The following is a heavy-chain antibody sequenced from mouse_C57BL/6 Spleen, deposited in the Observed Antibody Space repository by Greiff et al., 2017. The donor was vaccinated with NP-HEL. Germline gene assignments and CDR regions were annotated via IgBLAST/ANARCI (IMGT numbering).Heavy chain of an antibody. D-gene: IGHD5-5*01. J-gene: IGHJ3*01. CDR2: ISSCGSYP. Sequence: EVTLMESGGDLVTPGGSLQLSCAASGFTFSSYGMSWVRQTPYQRLDWVATISSCGSYPSFPDSVKGRYTIARDNAKNTLYLQMSSLKSEDTAMYYCARHRGLPSWFAYWGQGTLVTVSA. V-gene: IGHV5-6*01. CDR1: GFTFSSYG. CDR3: ARHRGLPSWFAY.